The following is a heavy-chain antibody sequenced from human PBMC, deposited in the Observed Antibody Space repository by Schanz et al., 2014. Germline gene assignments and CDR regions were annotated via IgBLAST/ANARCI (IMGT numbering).Heavy chain of an antibody. CDR2: ISHDGHRD. V-gene: IGHV3-30-3*01. CDR1: GFTFHTYD. CDR3: ARDLLVSHYDFWSGNDY. Sequence: DLEESGGGVVQPGRSLRLSCAASGFTFHTYDMHWVRQAPGKGLEWVAQISHDGHRDFYADSVKGRFTISRDNYKNTLYLQMNSLRAEDTAVYYCARDLLVSHYDFWSGNDYWGQGTLVTVSS. J-gene: IGHJ4*02. D-gene: IGHD3-3*01.